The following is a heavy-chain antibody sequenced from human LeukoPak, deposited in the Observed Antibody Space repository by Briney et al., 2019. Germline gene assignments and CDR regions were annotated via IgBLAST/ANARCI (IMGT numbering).Heavy chain of an antibody. J-gene: IGHJ4*02. D-gene: IGHD3-10*02. V-gene: IGHV3-7*01. CDR3: ARAVDVADY. Sequence: GSLRLSCVASGFTFSDHWMSWVRQAPGKGLEWVANIKEDGSAKFYADSVKGRFTISRDNAKNSVFLQMNSLTHDDTAVYYCARAVDVADYWGQGTLVTVSS. CDR1: GFTFSDHW. CDR2: IKEDGSAK.